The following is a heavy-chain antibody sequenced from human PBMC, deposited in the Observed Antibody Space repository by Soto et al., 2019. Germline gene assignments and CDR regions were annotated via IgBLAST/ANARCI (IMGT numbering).Heavy chain of an antibody. V-gene: IGHV1-69*01. CDR2: IIPIFGTA. CDR1: GGTFSSYA. CDR3: ARGGYCTNGVCYHSYYYGMDV. Sequence: QVQLVQSGAEVKKPGSSVKVSCKASGGTFSSYAISWVRQAPGQGLEWMGGIIPIFGTANYAQKFQGRVTITADESTSRAYMELSSLRSEDTAVYYCARGGYCTNGVCYHSYYYGMDVWGQGTTVTVSS. D-gene: IGHD2-8*01. J-gene: IGHJ6*02.